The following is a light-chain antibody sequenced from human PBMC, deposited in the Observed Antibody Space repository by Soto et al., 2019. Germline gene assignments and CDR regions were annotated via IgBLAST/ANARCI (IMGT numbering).Light chain of an antibody. J-gene: IGLJ1*01. CDR2: HVS. CDR1: SGDVGAYNF. V-gene: IGLV2-14*03. CDR3: SSYAGSDTFV. Sequence: QSVLTQPASVSGSPGQSITISCTGTSGDVGAYNFVSWYQQHPGKAPKLIIYHVSDRPSGFSSLFSGSKSGNSASLTISGLHAEDEADYYCSSYAGSDTFVFGTGTKVTVL.